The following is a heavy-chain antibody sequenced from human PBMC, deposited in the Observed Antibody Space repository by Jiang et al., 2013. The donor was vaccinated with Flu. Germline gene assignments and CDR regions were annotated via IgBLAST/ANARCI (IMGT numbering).Heavy chain of an antibody. CDR1: GYSFTTYG. V-gene: IGHV1-18*01. D-gene: IGHD3-16*01. CDR3: ARSLTWGRDFDY. J-gene: IGHJ4*02. Sequence: GAEVKKPGASVKVSCKASGYSFTTYGISWVRQAPGQGLEWMGWISPYSGSTNYAQKLQDRVSMTTDTPTSTAYVELTSLRSDDTAVYYCARSLTWGRDFDYVGPGNPGQRLP. CDR2: ISPYSGST.